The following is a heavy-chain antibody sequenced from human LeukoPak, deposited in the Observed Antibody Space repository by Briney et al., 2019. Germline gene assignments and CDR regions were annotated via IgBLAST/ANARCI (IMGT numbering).Heavy chain of an antibody. CDR1: GFTFSSYS. V-gene: IGHV3-48*01. Sequence: GGSLRLSCAASGFTFSSYSMSWVRQAPGKGLEWVSYISSSSSTIYYADSVKGRFTISRDNAKNSLYLQMNSLRAEDTAVYYCARNYGGNLKPYDCWGQGTLVTVSS. CDR2: ISSSSSTI. J-gene: IGHJ4*02. CDR3: ARNYGGNLKPYDC. D-gene: IGHD4-23*01.